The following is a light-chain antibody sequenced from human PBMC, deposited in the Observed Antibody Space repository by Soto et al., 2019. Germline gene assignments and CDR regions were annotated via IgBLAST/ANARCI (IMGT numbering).Light chain of an antibody. CDR1: RSNIGSNT. V-gene: IGLV1-44*01. CDR3: AVWDDSLNGWV. CDR2: SNN. Sequence: QSVLTQPPSASGTPGQRVTISCSGSRSNIGSNTVNWYQQLPGTAPKLLIYSNNQRPSGVPDRFSGSKSGTSASLAISGLQSEDEAEYYCAVWDDSLNGWVFGGRTKLTVL. J-gene: IGLJ3*02.